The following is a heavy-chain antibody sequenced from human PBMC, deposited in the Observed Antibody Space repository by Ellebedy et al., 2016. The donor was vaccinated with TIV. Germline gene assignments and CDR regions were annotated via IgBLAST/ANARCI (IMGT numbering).Heavy chain of an antibody. CDR3: AKDAFSRGDY. Sequence: GESLKISCAASGFTFSTYWMTWVRQGPGKGLEWVASINQDGSQKYSVESVKGRFTIARDNAKNSLYLQMNSLRVEDTAVYYCAKDAFSRGDYWGQGTLVTVSS. V-gene: IGHV3-7*04. D-gene: IGHD3-3*02. CDR2: INQDGSQK. J-gene: IGHJ4*02. CDR1: GFTFSTYW.